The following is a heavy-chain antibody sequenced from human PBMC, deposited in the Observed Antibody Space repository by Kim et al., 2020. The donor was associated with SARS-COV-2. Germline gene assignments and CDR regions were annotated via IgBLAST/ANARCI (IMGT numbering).Heavy chain of an antibody. CDR3: AKALVLTGTIRGPSLS. CDR2: ISGSGGST. J-gene: IGHJ4*02. D-gene: IGHD1-20*01. V-gene: IGHV3-23*01. Sequence: GGSLRLSCAASGFTFSSYAMSWVRQAPGKGLEWVSAISGSGGSTYYADSVKGRFTISRDNSKNTLYLQMNSLRAEDTAVYYCAKALVLTGTIRGPSLSWGQGTLVTVSS. CDR1: GFTFSSYA.